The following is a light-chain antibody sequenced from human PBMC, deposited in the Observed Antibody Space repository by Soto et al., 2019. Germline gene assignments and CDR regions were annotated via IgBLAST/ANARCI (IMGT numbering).Light chain of an antibody. J-gene: IGLJ2*01. Sequence: QLVLIQPPSTSATPGQRVTFSCSGSESNIGNNAVNWYQHLPGAAPKLVIYNYSQRPSGVPDRFSGSRSGTSASLAISGLQSEDEGVYYCATWDDSVSGQVFGGGTKLTVL. CDR3: ATWDDSVSGQV. CDR1: ESNIGNNA. CDR2: NYS. V-gene: IGLV1-44*01.